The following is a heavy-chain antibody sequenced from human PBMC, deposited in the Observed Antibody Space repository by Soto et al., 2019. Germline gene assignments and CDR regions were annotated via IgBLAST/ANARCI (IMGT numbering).Heavy chain of an antibody. Sequence: EVQLVESGGGLVKPGGSLRLSCAASGFTFSNAWMNWVRQAPGKGLEWVGGIKSKTDGGTTDYAAPVKGRFTISRDDSKNTLYLQMNSLKTEDTAVYYCTTDLSGSWGYAFDIWGQGTMVTVSS. CDR2: IKSKTDGGTT. CDR1: GFTFSNAW. J-gene: IGHJ3*02. CDR3: TTDLSGSWGYAFDI. D-gene: IGHD2-15*01. V-gene: IGHV3-15*07.